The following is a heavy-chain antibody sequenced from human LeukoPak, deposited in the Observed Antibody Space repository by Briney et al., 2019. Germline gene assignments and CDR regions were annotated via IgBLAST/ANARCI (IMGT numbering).Heavy chain of an antibody. CDR3: ARVGYCSGGSCYYYYYYYMDV. Sequence: PSETLSLTCAVYGGSFSGYYWSWIRQPPGKGLEWIGEINHSGSTNYNPSLKSRVTISVDTSKNQFSLKLSSVTAADTAVYYCARVGYCSGGSCYYYYYYYMDVWGKGTTVTVSS. V-gene: IGHV4-34*01. D-gene: IGHD2-15*01. CDR2: INHSGST. J-gene: IGHJ6*03. CDR1: GGSFSGYY.